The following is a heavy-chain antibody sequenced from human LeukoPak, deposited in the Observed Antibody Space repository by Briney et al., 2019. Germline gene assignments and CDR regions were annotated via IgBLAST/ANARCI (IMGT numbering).Heavy chain of an antibody. D-gene: IGHD4/OR15-4a*01. J-gene: IGHJ3*02. CDR1: GFTFSSYW. CDR3: ARAQSDSGDAFDI. Sequence: GGSLRLSCAAPGFTFSSYWMHWVRQAPGKGLVWVSRINSDGSSTSYADSVKGRFTISRDNAKNTLYLQMNSLRAEDTAVYYCARAQSDSGDAFDIWGQGTMVTVSS. V-gene: IGHV3-74*01. CDR2: INSDGSST.